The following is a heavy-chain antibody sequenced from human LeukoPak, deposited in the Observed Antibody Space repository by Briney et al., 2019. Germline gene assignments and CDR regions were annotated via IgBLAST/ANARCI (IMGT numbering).Heavy chain of an antibody. Sequence: GGSLRLSCAASGFTFSSYAMHWVRQAPGKGLEWVAVISYDGSNKYYADSVKGRFTISRDNSKNTLYLQMNSLRAEDTAVYYCVSFYETYWGRGTLVTVSS. D-gene: IGHD2/OR15-2a*01. V-gene: IGHV3-30-3*01. CDR1: GFTFSSYA. CDR2: ISYDGSNK. J-gene: IGHJ4*02. CDR3: VSFYETY.